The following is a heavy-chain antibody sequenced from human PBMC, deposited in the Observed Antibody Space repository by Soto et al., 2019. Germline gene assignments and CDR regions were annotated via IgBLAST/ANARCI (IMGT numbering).Heavy chain of an antibody. Sequence: ASVKVSCKASGGTFSSYAISWVRQAPGQGLEWMGGIIPIFGTANYAQKFQGRVTITADESTSTAYMELSSLRSEDTTVYYCARALGPYYDSSGYSAFDIWGQGTMVTVSS. CDR1: GGTFSSYA. V-gene: IGHV1-69*13. J-gene: IGHJ3*02. CDR2: IIPIFGTA. D-gene: IGHD3-22*01. CDR3: ARALGPYYDSSGYSAFDI.